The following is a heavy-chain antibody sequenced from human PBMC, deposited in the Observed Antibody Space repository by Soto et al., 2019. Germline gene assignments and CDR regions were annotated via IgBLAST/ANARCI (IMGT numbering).Heavy chain of an antibody. CDR3: ARDQSGAADV. Sequence: QVQLQESGPGLVEPSETLSLTCIVSGASVTTVSWNWIRQSAGKGLEWIGRIYTDGSTSYIPSLNSRITLSLDTSKKQLSLNLKFVTAADTAVYFCARDQSGAADVWGQGTMVTVA. CDR1: GASVTTVS. D-gene: IGHD7-27*01. J-gene: IGHJ3*01. V-gene: IGHV4-4*07. CDR2: IYTDGST.